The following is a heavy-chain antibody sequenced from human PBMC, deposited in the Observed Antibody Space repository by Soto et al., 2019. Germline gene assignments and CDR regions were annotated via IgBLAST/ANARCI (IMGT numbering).Heavy chain of an antibody. D-gene: IGHD4-17*01. CDR3: ANDYGDLNYYYYGMDV. J-gene: IGHJ6*02. CDR1: GFTFSSYA. V-gene: IGHV3-23*01. CDR2: ISGSGGST. Sequence: GGSLRLSCAASGFTFSSYAMSWVRQAPGKGLEWVSAISGSGGSTYYVDSVKGRFTISRDNSKNTLYLQMNSLRAEDTAVYYCANDYGDLNYYYYGMDVWGQGTTVTVSS.